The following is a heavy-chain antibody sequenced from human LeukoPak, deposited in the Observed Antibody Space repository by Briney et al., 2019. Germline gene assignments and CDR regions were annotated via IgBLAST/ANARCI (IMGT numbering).Heavy chain of an antibody. CDR1: GVSLIGYY. CDR3: ARGSNYVSDYFSIT. V-gene: IGHV4-34*01. J-gene: IGHJ6*01. Sequence: SETLSLTCAVYGVSLIGYYWWCIRQSPEEGLGWIGEVNHEGDSTYSPSPKSRLTLSVDMSKNQFPLNLRSVTAADRSWIFCARGSNYVSDYFSITWGKGTTFIVSS. D-gene: IGHD4-11*01. CDR2: VNHEGDS.